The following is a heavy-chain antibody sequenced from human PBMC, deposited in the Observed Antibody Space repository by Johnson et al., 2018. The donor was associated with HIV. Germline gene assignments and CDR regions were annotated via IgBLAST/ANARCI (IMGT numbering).Heavy chain of an antibody. V-gene: IGHV3-53*01. CDR1: GFTVSSNY. D-gene: IGHD3-10*01. CDR2: FYSGGST. Sequence: VQLVESGGGLIHPGGSLRLSCAASGFTVSSNYMSWVRQAPGKGLEWVSVFYSGGSTYYADSVKRRFTISIDNSKNSLYLQMNSLGAEDTAVYYCARGGDVVWFGEFPGAFDVWGQGTMVTVSS. CDR3: ARGGDVVWFGEFPGAFDV. J-gene: IGHJ3*01.